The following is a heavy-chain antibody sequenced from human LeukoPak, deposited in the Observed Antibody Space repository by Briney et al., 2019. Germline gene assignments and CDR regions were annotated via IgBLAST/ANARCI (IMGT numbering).Heavy chain of an antibody. CDR1: GGSISSGGYY. Sequence: SETLSLTCTVSGGSISSGGYYWSWIRQHPGKGLEWIGYIYYSGSTYYNPSLKSRVTISVDTSKNQFSLKLSSVTAADTAVYYCARGHPIAAAGTSWFDPWGQGTLVTVSS. CDR3: ARGHPIAAAGTSWFDP. CDR2: IYYSGST. V-gene: IGHV4-31*03. D-gene: IGHD6-13*01. J-gene: IGHJ5*02.